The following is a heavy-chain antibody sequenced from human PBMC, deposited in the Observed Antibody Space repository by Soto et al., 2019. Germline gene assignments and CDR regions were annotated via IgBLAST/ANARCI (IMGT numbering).Heavy chain of an antibody. CDR1: GYTFTSYD. CDR3: ARVKQQLVYYYYGMDV. D-gene: IGHD6-13*01. J-gene: IGHJ6*02. Sequence: ASVKVSCKASGYTFTSYDINWVRQATGQGLEWMGWMNPNSGNTGYAQKFQGRVTMTRNTSISTAYMELSSLRSEDTAVYYCARVKQQLVYYYYGMDVWGQGTTVTVSS. CDR2: MNPNSGNT. V-gene: IGHV1-8*01.